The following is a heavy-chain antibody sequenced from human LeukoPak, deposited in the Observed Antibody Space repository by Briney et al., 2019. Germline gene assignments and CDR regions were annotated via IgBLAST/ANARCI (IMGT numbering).Heavy chain of an antibody. CDR3: ARGKYYSA. Sequence: GRSLRLSCAASGLTFSSYSTSWVRQVQEKGLEWLSYISSIGKTIYYADSVKARFCVTRDNANNSLYLHVHGRRGEDTAIYYCARGKYYSAWGQGTLVTVSS. V-gene: IGHV3-48*04. J-gene: IGHJ5*02. CDR2: ISSIGKTI. CDR1: GLTFSSYS. D-gene: IGHD2/OR15-2a*01.